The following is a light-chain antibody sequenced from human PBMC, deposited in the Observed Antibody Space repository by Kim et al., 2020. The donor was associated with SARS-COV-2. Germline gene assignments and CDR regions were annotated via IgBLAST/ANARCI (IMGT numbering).Light chain of an antibody. CDR2: AAS. CDR3: QLSYTTPRT. V-gene: IGKV1-39*01. J-gene: IGKJ2*01. Sequence: DIQMTQSPSSLSASVGDRVTITCRASQTISSYLNWYQQKPGKAPKLLIYAASSLQSEVPSRFSVSGSGTDFTLTISSLQPEDFATYYCQLSYTTPRTFGQGTKLEI. CDR1: QTISSY.